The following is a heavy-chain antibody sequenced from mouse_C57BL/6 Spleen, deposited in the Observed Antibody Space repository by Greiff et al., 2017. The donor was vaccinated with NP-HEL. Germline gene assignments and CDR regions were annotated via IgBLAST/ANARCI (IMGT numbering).Heavy chain of an antibody. CDR2: IWRGGST. CDR3: AINSVLNWYFDV. V-gene: IGHV2-5*01. D-gene: IGHD3-1*01. J-gene: IGHJ1*03. Sequence: VKLQQSGPGLVQPSQSLSITCTVSGFSLTSYGVHWVRQSPGKGLEWLGVIWRGGSTDYHAAFMSRLSITKDNTKSQVSFKMNSLQADDTAIYYCAINSVLNWYFDVWGTGTTVTVSS. CDR1: GFSLTSYG.